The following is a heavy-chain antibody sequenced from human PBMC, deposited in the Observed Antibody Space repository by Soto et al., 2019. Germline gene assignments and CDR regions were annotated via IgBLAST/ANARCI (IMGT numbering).Heavy chain of an antibody. Sequence: SWTLSLTCTVSGVSIHNSHSFWAWIRQPPGKGLEFIGSVYHNGGAHYNSSLKSRVTISVDTAHNQVSLRMRSLTAADTAVYYCGRVVEGATRHTDPDSWGQGILVTVSS. D-gene: IGHD2-21*01. J-gene: IGHJ5*01. CDR1: GVSIHNSHSF. V-gene: IGHV4-39*01. CDR3: GRVVEGATRHTDPDS. CDR2: VYHNGGA.